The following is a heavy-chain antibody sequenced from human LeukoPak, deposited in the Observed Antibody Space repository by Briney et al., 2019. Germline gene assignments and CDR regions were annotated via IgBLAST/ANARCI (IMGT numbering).Heavy chain of an antibody. CDR2: ISAYNGNT. CDR1: GYTFTSYG. D-gene: IGHD1-26*01. CDR3: ARDLFHSGSYQHFDY. J-gene: IGHJ4*02. Sequence: ASVKVSCKASGYTFTSYGISWVRQAPGQGLEWMGWISAYNGNTNYAQKLQGRVTMTTDTSTSTAYMELRSLRSDDTAVYYCARDLFHSGSYQHFDYWGQGTLVTVSS. V-gene: IGHV1-18*01.